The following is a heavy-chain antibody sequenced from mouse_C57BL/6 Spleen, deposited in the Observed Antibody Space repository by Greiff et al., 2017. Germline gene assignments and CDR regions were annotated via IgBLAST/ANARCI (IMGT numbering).Heavy chain of an antibody. J-gene: IGHJ2*01. CDR1: GYAFSSSW. CDR3: EAYYSNFFDY. V-gene: IGHV1-82*01. CDR2: IYPGDGDT. Sequence: VQLVESGPELVKPGASVKISCKASGYAFSSSWMNWVKQRPGKGLEWIGRIYPGDGDTNYNGKFKGKATLTADKSSSTAYMQLSSLTSEDSAVYFCEAYYSNFFDYWGQGTTLTVSS. D-gene: IGHD2-5*01.